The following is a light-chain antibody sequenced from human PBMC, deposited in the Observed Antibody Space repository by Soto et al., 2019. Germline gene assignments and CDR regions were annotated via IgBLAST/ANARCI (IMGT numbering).Light chain of an antibody. V-gene: IGKV1-5*01. Sequence: DIQMPQSPSTLSASVGDRVTITCRSSQSIRSWLAWYQQKPGKAPKLLIYDASSLESGVPSRFSGSGSGTEFTLTISSLQPDDFATYYCQQYSSYWTFGQGTKVDIK. CDR3: QQYSSYWT. J-gene: IGKJ1*01. CDR2: DAS. CDR1: QSIRSW.